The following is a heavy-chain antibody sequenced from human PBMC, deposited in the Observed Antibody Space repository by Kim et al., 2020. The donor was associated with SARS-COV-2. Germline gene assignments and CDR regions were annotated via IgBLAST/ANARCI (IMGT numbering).Heavy chain of an antibody. CDR1: GFTFSGSA. V-gene: IGHV3-73*01. Sequence: GGSLRLSCAASGFTFSGSAMHWVRQASGKGLEWVGRIRSKANSYATAYAASVKGRFTISRDDSKNTAYLQMNSLKTEDTAVYCCTCIAAAGTGYWGQGTLVTVSS. CDR2: IRSKANSYAT. CDR3: TCIAAAGTGY. D-gene: IGHD6-13*01. J-gene: IGHJ4*02.